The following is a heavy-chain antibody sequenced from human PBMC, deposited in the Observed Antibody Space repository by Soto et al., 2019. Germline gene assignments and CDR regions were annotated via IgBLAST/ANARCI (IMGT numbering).Heavy chain of an antibody. CDR3: AHDSSGYYSRN. Sequence: EVQLVESGGGLVKPGGSLRLSCAASGFTFSSYSKNWVRHAPGKGLEWVSSISSSSSYIYYADSVKGRFTISRDNAKNSLYLQMNSLRAEDTAVYYCAHDSSGYYSRNWGQGTLVTVSS. CDR1: GFTFSSYS. CDR2: ISSSSSYI. D-gene: IGHD3-22*01. J-gene: IGHJ4*02. V-gene: IGHV3-21*01.